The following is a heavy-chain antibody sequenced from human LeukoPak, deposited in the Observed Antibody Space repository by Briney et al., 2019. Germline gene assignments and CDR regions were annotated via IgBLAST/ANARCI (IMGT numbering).Heavy chain of an antibody. Sequence: SETLSLTCVLNNGPLTVYFWSGLREPPGKALEWIGDVYHIGSTNYNPSLKSRLSISTDMSKKQFSLKLNSVTAADTAVYYCAREKFLGRLTRVLDTWGQGTLVTVSS. CDR3: AREKFLGRLTRVLDT. V-gene: IGHV4-34*01. J-gene: IGHJ5*02. CDR1: NGPLTVYF. CDR2: VYHIGST. D-gene: IGHD3-3*01.